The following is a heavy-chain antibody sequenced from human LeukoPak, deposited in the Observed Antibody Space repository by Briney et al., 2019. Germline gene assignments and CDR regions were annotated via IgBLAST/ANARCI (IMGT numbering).Heavy chain of an antibody. D-gene: IGHD2-15*01. CDR1: GGSVSSGDYY. V-gene: IGHV4-30-4*01. J-gene: IGHJ5*02. CDR3: ARDGNCSGGSCYSLGWFDP. CDR2: IYNGVST. Sequence: SQTLSLTCTVSGGSVSSGDYYWTWIRQPPGKGLEWVGYIYNGVSTYYNPSLRSRLTISADVSKNQFSLQLTSVTAADTAVYYCARDGNCSGGSCYSLGWFDPWGQGTLVTVSS.